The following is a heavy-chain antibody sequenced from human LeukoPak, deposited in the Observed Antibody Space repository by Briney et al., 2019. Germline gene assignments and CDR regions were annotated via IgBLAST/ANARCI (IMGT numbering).Heavy chain of an antibody. V-gene: IGHV4-59*12. J-gene: IGHJ4*02. CDR2: IYHSGST. CDR3: ARSTNWNYVSYFDY. D-gene: IGHD1-7*01. CDR1: GGSISGYY. Sequence: SETLSLTCTVSGGSISGYYLSWIRQPPGKGLEWIGYIYHSGSTYYNPSLKSRVTISVDRSKNQFSLKLSSVTAADTAVYYCARSTNWNYVSYFDYWGQGTLVTVSS.